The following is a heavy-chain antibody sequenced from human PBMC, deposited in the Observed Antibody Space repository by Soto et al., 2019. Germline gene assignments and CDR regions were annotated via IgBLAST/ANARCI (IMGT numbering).Heavy chain of an antibody. CDR3: ARDLSGRADV. V-gene: IGHV3-74*02. J-gene: IGHJ6*02. CDR2: MNEDGGTT. Sequence: EVQLVESGGGLVRPGGSLRLSCAASGFSFSSYWMHWVRQVPGKGLVWVGRMNEDGGTTDYADSVKGRFTISRDNAKNTLYLQMNRLRVEDTAVYYCARDLSGRADVWGQGTTVDVTS. CDR1: GFSFSSYW. D-gene: IGHD2-21*01.